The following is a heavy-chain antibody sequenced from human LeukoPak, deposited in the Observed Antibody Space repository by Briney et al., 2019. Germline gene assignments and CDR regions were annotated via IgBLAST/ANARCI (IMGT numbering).Heavy chain of an antibody. J-gene: IGHJ4*02. CDR2: IRNDGSDK. Sequence: GRSLRLSCAASGFTFSTYGMHWVRQAPGKGLEWVAFIRNDGSDKYYADSVKGRCTISRDNSKKTLYLQMNSLRAEDTAIYYCAKLGYLHYYDSSGPDYWGQGTLVTVSS. CDR3: AKLGYLHYYDSSGPDY. CDR1: GFTFSTYG. D-gene: IGHD3-22*01. V-gene: IGHV3-30*02.